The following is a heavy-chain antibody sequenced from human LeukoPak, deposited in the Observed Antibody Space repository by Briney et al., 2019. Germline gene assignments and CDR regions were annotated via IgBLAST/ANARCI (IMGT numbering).Heavy chain of an antibody. CDR3: ARAITGTLDAFDI. CDR1: GGTFSSYA. CDR2: IIPIFGTA. Sequence: GASVKVSCKASGGTFSSYAISWVRQAPGQGLEWMEGIIPIFGTANYAQKFQGRVTITADESTSTAYMELSSLRSEDTAVYYCARAITGTLDAFDIWGQGTMVTVSS. V-gene: IGHV1-69*13. J-gene: IGHJ3*02. D-gene: IGHD1-20*01.